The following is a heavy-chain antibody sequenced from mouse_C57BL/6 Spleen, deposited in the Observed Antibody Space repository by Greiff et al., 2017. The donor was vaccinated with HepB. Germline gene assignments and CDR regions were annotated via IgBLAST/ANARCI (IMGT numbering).Heavy chain of an antibody. V-gene: IGHV1-69*01. D-gene: IGHD2-1*01. CDR1: GYTFTSYW. J-gene: IGHJ2*01. CDR3: ARRGANGNYVN. Sequence: VQLQQSGAELVMPGASVKLSCKASGYTFTSYWMHWVKQRPGQGLEWIGEIDPSDSYTNYNQKFKGKSTLTVDKSSSTAYMQLSSLTSEDSAVYYCARRGANGNYVNWGQSTTLTVSS. CDR2: IDPSDSYT.